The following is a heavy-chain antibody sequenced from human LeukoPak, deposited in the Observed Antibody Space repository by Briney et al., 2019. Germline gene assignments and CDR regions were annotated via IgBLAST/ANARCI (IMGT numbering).Heavy chain of an antibody. D-gene: IGHD3-3*01. V-gene: IGHV3-15*01. J-gene: IGHJ4*02. CDR3: TTDNYDFWSGYPFFDY. CDR2: IKSKTDGGTK. CDR1: GFTFSNAW. Sequence: GGSLRLSCAASGFTFSNAWMSWVRQAPGKGLEWVGRIKSKTDGGTKDYAAPVKGRFTISRDDSKNTLYLQMNSLKTEDTAVHYCTTDNYDFWSGYPFFDYWGQGTLVTVSS.